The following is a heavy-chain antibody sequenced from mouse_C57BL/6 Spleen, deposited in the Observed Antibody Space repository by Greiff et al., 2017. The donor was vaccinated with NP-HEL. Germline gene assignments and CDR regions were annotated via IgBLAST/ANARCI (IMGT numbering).Heavy chain of an antibody. CDR3: AVFGFYYVSSYGYFDV. D-gene: IGHD1-1*01. J-gene: IGHJ1*03. Sequence: QVQLKQPGAELVKPGASVKVSCKASGYTFTSYWMHWVKQRPGQGLEWIGRIHPSDSDTNYNQKFKGKATLTVDKSSSTAYMQLSSLSSEDSAVYYCAVFGFYYVSSYGYFDVWGTGTTVTVSS. CDR2: IHPSDSDT. CDR1: GYTFTSYW. V-gene: IGHV1-74*01.